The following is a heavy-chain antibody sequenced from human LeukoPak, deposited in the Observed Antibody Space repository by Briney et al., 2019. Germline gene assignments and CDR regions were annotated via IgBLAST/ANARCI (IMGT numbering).Heavy chain of an antibody. CDR1: GFTFSSYS. V-gene: IGHV3-48*01. D-gene: IGHD6-13*01. CDR2: ISSSSNTI. CDR3: ARSNGYNSSPNY. J-gene: IGHJ4*02. Sequence: GGSLRLSCAASGFTFSSYSMNWVRQAPGKGLEWVSYISSSSNTIYYADSVKGRFTISRDNAKNSLYLQMNSLRAEDTAVYYCARSNGYNSSPNYWGQGTLVTVSS.